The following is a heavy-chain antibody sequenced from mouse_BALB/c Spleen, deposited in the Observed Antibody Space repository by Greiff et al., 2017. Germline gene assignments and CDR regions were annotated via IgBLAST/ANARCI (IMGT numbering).Heavy chain of an antibody. Sequence: EVQLVESGGGLVKPGGSLKLSCAASGFTFSSYAMSWVRQSPEKRLEWVAEISSGGSYTYYPDTVTGRFTISRDNAKNTLYLEMSSLRSEDTAMYYCARSTMITTGGAMDYWGQGTSVTVSS. V-gene: IGHV5-9-4*01. CDR1: GFTFSSYA. J-gene: IGHJ4*01. CDR3: ARSTMITTGGAMDY. D-gene: IGHD2-4*01. CDR2: ISSGGSYT.